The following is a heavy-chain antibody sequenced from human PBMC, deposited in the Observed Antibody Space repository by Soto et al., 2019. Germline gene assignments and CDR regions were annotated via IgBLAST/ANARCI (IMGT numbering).Heavy chain of an antibody. CDR2: IIPIFGTA. CDR3: ARGASERYFDWSFDY. J-gene: IGHJ4*02. V-gene: IGHV1-69*12. CDR1: GGTFSSYA. D-gene: IGHD3-9*01. Sequence: QVQLVQSGAEVKKPGSSVKVSCKASGGTFSSYAISWVRQAPGQGHEWMGGIIPIFGTANYAQKFQGRVTITVDESTSTADMELSSLRSEDTAVYYCARGASERYFDWSFDYWGQGTLVTVSS.